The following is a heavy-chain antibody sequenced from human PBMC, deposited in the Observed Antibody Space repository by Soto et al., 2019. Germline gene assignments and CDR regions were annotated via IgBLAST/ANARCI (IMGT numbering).Heavy chain of an antibody. CDR3: SREWWGDFA. Sequence: EGQLVESGGGLVKPGESLRLSCEVSGITINTAWMSWVRQAPGKGLEWVGRIKTKNDGETTEFAAAVDGRFSISRDDSRNTIYLQMSSLRTEDTAVYYCSREWWGDFAWGQGSLVTVSS. CDR2: IKTKNDGETT. D-gene: IGHD2-8*01. V-gene: IGHV3-15*01. J-gene: IGHJ4*02. CDR1: GITINTAW.